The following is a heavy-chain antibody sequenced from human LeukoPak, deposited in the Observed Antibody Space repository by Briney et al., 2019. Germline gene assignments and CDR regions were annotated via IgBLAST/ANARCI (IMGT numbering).Heavy chain of an antibody. CDR1: GFSFSTKW. Sequence: GGSLRLSCAASGFSFSTKWMSWVRQAPGKGLEWVANIHQEGSEKFYVDSVKGRFTISRDNAKNSLYLQMNSLRAEDTAVYYCARADYDYVWGSYRQYYFDYWGQGTLVTVSS. CDR3: ARADYDYVWGSYRQYYFDY. V-gene: IGHV3-7*01. J-gene: IGHJ4*02. D-gene: IGHD3-16*02. CDR2: IHQEGSEK.